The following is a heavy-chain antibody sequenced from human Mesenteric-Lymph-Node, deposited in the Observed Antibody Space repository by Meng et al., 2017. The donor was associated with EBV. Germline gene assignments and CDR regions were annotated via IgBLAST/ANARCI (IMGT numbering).Heavy chain of an antibody. CDR3: ARGFGDNNNWFGP. J-gene: IGHJ5*02. D-gene: IGHD4-17*01. CDR1: GGSVSSGSYY. Sequence: QVQLQESGPGPVKPSETLSLTCTVSGGSVSSGSYYWSWIRQPPGKGLEWIGYIYHTGSTYYNPSLKSRVTISIDTSKNQFSLKLSSVTAADTAVYFCARGFGDNNNWFGPWGQGTLVTVSS. V-gene: IGHV4-61*01. CDR2: IYHTGST.